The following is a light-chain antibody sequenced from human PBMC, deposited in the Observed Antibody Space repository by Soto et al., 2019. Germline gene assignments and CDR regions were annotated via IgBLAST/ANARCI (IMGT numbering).Light chain of an antibody. Sequence: QSVLSQPASVSDSPGQSISISCTGTSGDVGCSNFVSWYQQHPGKPPKLIIYDVANRPSGVSNRFSGSKSGSTASLIISRLQTEDEADYYCVSYTSSTTYVFGTGTKVTVL. CDR3: VSYTSSTTYV. CDR2: DVA. CDR1: SGDVGCSNF. J-gene: IGLJ1*01. V-gene: IGLV2-14*03.